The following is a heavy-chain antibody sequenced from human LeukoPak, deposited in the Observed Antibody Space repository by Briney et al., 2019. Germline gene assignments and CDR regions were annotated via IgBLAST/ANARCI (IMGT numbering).Heavy chain of an antibody. V-gene: IGHV3-33*01. J-gene: IGHJ4*02. CDR3: ARESSGYFY. D-gene: IGHD3-22*01. CDR1: GFAFSSYG. Sequence: GRSLRLSCAASGFAFSSYGMHWVRQAPGKGLEWVAVIWYDGSNKYYADSVKGRFTISRDNSKNTLYLQMNSLRAEDTAVYYCARESSGYFYWGQGTLVTVSS. CDR2: IWYDGSNK.